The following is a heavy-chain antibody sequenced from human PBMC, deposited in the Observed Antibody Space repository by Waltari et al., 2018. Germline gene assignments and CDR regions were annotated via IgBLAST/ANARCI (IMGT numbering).Heavy chain of an antibody. CDR3: ASETHWYFDL. CDR1: SYSISSGYY. V-gene: IGHV4-38-2*02. CDR2: FYQSEST. Sequence: QVQLQESGPGLVKPSETLSLTCTVPSYSISSGYYWCWIRQPPGKGLEWIGSFYQSESTYYNPSLKSRVTISVDTSKNQFSLKLRSVTAADTAVYYCASETHWYFDLWGRGTLVTVSS. J-gene: IGHJ2*01.